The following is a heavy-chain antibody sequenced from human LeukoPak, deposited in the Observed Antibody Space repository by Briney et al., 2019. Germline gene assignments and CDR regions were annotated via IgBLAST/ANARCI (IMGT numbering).Heavy chain of an antibody. CDR1: GFTFSIYN. D-gene: IGHD5-12*01. CDR2: ISSSNSYI. Sequence: GGSLRLSCAASGFTFSIYNMSWVRQAPGKGLEWVSYISSSNSYIYYANSVQGRFTISRDNSKNTLYLQMNSLRAEDTAVYYCAKVAKREHFDYWGQGTLVTVSS. V-gene: IGHV3-21*01. J-gene: IGHJ4*02. CDR3: AKVAKREHFDY.